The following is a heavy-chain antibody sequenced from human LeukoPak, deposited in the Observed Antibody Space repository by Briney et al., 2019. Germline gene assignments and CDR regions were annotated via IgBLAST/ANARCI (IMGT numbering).Heavy chain of an antibody. CDR1: GFTFSSYG. V-gene: IGHV3-33*03. J-gene: IGHJ4*02. CDR3: APICSSGNCFQTRFDY. CDR2: IWYDGSNK. D-gene: IGHD3-22*01. Sequence: PGGSLRLSCAASGFTFSSYGMHWVRQAPGKGLEWVALIWYDGSNKYYADSVKGRLTTSRDNAKNSLYLQMNSLGVEDTAMYYCAPICSSGNCFQTRFDYWGQGTLVTVSS.